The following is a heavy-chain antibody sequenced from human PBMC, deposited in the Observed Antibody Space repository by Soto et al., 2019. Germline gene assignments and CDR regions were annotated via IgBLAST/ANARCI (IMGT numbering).Heavy chain of an antibody. Sequence: QVLLVQSGAEVKKPEASVKVSCKASGYTFTSYGISWVRQAPGQGLEWMGWISAYNGNTNYAQKLQGRVSMTTDTSTRTAYMELRSLRSDDTAVYYCARDRGPFIVGALSSYYFDYWGQGTLVTVSS. CDR3: ARDRGPFIVGALSSYYFDY. CDR2: ISAYNGNT. J-gene: IGHJ4*02. CDR1: GYTFTSYG. V-gene: IGHV1-18*01. D-gene: IGHD1-26*01.